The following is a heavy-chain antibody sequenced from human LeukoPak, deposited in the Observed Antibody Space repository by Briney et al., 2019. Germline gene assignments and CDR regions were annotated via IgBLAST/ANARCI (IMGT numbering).Heavy chain of an antibody. CDR3: SKDPLGLCNRATCRYLCS. CDR2: IWYDGSNR. Sequence: PGGSLRLSRAASGFTFRNYGMHWVRQAPGKALEGVAFIWYDGSNRYYADSAKGRFTISRDHPENTLFLQLNSLSSEDRAVSYGSKDPLGLCNRATCRYLCSWGQGAMVTVSS. CDR1: GFTFRNYG. J-gene: IGHJ4*02. V-gene: IGHV3-30*02. D-gene: IGHD2/OR15-2a*01.